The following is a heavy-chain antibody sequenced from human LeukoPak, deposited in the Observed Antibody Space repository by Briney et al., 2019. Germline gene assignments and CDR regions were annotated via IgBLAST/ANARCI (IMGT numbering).Heavy chain of an antibody. Sequence: GGSLRLSCEASGFTFSNYWMSWVRQAPGKGLEWVANIKYDGSEKYYADSVTGRFTISRDNGKNSLYLQMNSLRAEDTAVYYCARDQVGATTDAFDIWGQGTVVSVST. V-gene: IGHV3-7*01. CDR3: ARDQVGATTDAFDI. CDR2: IKYDGSEK. D-gene: IGHD1-26*01. J-gene: IGHJ3*02. CDR1: GFTFSNYW.